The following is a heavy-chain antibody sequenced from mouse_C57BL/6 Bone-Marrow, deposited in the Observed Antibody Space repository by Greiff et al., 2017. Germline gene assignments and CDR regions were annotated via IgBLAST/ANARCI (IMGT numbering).Heavy chain of an antibody. Sequence: VQLQQPGAELVMPGASVKLSCKASGYTFTSYWMHWVKQRPGQGLAWIGEIDPSDSYTNYNQKFKGKSTLTVDKSSSTAYMQLSSLTSEDSAVYYCARDGYYPPWFAYWGQGTLVTVSA. CDR2: IDPSDSYT. CDR1: GYTFTSYW. CDR3: ARDGYYPPWFAY. D-gene: IGHD2-3*01. J-gene: IGHJ3*01. V-gene: IGHV1-69*01.